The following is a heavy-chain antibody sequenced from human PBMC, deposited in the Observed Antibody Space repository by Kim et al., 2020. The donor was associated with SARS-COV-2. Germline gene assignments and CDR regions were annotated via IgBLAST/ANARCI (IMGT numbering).Heavy chain of an antibody. Sequence: SVKGRFTISRDKSKNTLYLQMNSLRAEDTAVYYCAREFCSGGSCYSYFDYWGQGTLVTVSS. J-gene: IGHJ4*02. V-gene: IGHV3-30*01. D-gene: IGHD2-15*01. CDR3: AREFCSGGSCYSYFDY.